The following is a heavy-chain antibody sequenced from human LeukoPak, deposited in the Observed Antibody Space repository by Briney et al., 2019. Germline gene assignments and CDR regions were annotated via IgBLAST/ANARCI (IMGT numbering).Heavy chain of an antibody. J-gene: IGHJ3*02. Sequence: GGSLRLSCAASGVTFSSYSMNWVRQAPGKGLEWVSSISSSSSYIYYADSVKGRFTISRDNAKNSLYLQMNSLRAEDTAVYYCARAATTLVLRYFDWFQDAFDIWGQGTMVTVSS. CDR3: ARAATTLVLRYFDWFQDAFDI. CDR2: ISSSSSYI. D-gene: IGHD3-9*01. CDR1: GVTFSSYS. V-gene: IGHV3-21*01.